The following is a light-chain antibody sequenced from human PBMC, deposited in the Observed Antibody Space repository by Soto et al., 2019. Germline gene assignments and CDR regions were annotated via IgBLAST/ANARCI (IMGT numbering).Light chain of an antibody. Sequence: ETVMTQSPATLSVSPGERATLSCRASQSVSSNLAWYQQKPGQAPRLTIYGASTRAPGIPDRFSGRGSGTEFTLTISSLQPGDSALYFCQESYSTPLALGGGTKVDIK. CDR2: GAS. CDR3: QESYSTPLA. J-gene: IGKJ4*01. V-gene: IGKV3D-15*01. CDR1: QSVSSN.